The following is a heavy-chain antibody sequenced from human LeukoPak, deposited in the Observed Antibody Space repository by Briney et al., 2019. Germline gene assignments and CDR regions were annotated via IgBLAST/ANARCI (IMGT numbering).Heavy chain of an antibody. CDR3: ARDPEYYYDSSGYLV. Sequence: ASVKVSCKASGYTFTGYYMHWVRQAPGQGLEWMGWINPNSGGTNYAQKFRGRVTMTRDTSISTAYMELSRLRSDDTAVYYCARDPEYYYDSSGYLVWGQGTLVTVSS. J-gene: IGHJ4*02. V-gene: IGHV1-2*02. D-gene: IGHD3-22*01. CDR1: GYTFTGYY. CDR2: INPNSGGT.